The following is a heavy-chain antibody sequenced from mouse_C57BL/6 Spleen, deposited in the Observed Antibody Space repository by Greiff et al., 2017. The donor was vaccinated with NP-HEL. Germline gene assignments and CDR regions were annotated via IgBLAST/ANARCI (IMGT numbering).Heavy chain of an antibody. Sequence: QVQLQQSGAELVRPGTSVKVSCKASGYAFTNYLIEWVKQRPGQGLEWIGVINPGSGGTNYNEKFKGKATLTADKSSSTAYMQLSSLTSEDSAVYFCARRGYDEGGCFDYWGQGTTLTVSS. D-gene: IGHD2-2*01. J-gene: IGHJ2*01. CDR2: INPGSGGT. CDR1: GYAFTNYL. V-gene: IGHV1-54*01. CDR3: ARRGYDEGGCFDY.